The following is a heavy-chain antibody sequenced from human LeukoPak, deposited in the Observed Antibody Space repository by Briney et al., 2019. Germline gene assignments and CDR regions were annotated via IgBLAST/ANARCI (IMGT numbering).Heavy chain of an antibody. J-gene: IGHJ6*04. CDR2: IYSSGST. CDR1: GASISSGSNY. Sequence: SETLSLTCSVPGASISSGSNYWGWIRQPPGKTLEWIGSIYSSGSTYYNPSLKSRVIIIIDTPKNHFSLTLSSVTAADTAVYYCARESGYGTRDFDSWGKGTTVTISS. CDR3: ARESGYGTRDFDS. D-gene: IGHD5-12*01. V-gene: IGHV4-39*07.